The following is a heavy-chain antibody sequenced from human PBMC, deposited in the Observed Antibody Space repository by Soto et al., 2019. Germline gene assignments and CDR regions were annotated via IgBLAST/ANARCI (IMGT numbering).Heavy chain of an antibody. V-gene: IGHV2-5*02. J-gene: IGHJ6*02. CDR3: VRNWRYYGGDYYYGMDA. CDR1: GFSLNTVGVG. D-gene: IGHD3-10*01. Sequence: ITLKESGPPLVKPTQTLTLTCTFSGFSLNTVGVGLGWVRRPQGKAMDGLALISWDDDERYRPSLRSRLNITKDTINNQVVLTMTNMDPEDTATYYCVRNWRYYGGDYYYGMDAWGQGTTVTVSS. CDR2: ISWDDDE.